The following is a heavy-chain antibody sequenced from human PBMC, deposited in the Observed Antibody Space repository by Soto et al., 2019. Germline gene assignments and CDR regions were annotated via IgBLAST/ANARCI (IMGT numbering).Heavy chain of an antibody. J-gene: IGHJ4*02. CDR3: AKDRTTVVTAGVIRY. CDR1: GFTFSSYA. D-gene: IGHD2-15*01. Sequence: PGGSLRLSCAASGFTFSSYATSWVRQAPGKGLEWVSAISGSGGSTYYADSVKGRFTISRDNYKNTLYLQMNSLRAEDTAVHYCAKDRTTVVTAGVIRYWGQGTLLTASS. CDR2: ISGSGGST. V-gene: IGHV3-23*01.